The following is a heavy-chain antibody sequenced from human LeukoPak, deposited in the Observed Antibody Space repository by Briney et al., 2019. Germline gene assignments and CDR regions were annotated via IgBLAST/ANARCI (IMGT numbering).Heavy chain of an antibody. Sequence: SQTLSLTCAFSVDSVSSNSASWNWIRQSPSRGLEWLGRTYYRSKWYNDYAVSVKSRITINPDTSKNQFSLQLNSVTPEDTAVYYCARGYIGSYLGGTDWFDPWGQGTLVTVSS. D-gene: IGHD1-26*01. CDR3: ARGYIGSYLGGTDWFDP. J-gene: IGHJ5*02. V-gene: IGHV6-1*01. CDR2: TYYRSKWYN. CDR1: VDSVSSNSAS.